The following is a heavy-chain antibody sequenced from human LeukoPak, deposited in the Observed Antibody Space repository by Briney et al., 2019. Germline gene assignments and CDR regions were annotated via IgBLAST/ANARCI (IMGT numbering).Heavy chain of an antibody. D-gene: IGHD6-19*01. CDR1: GGSISSSSYY. Sequence: SETLSLTCTVSGGSISSSSYYWGWIRQPPGKGLEWIGSIYYSGSTYYNPSLKSRVTISVDTSKNQFSLKLSSVTAADTAVYYCARDTRGGWFLHFYIWGQGTLVTVSS. CDR2: IYYSGST. CDR3: ARDTRGGWFLHFYI. V-gene: IGHV4-39*07. J-gene: IGHJ4*02.